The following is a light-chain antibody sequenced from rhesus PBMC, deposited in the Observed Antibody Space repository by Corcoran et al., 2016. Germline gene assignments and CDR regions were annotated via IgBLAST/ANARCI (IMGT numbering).Light chain of an antibody. Sequence: DIQMSQSPSSLSASVGDRVTITCRASQGISSYLNWYQQKPGKAPKLLIDYANSLDSGVPSRFSGSGSGTEFTLTISSLQPEDFATYYCQQGNSNPFPVGPGTKLDIK. CDR2: YAN. CDR1: QGISSY. J-gene: IGKJ3*01. V-gene: IGKV1-32*02. CDR3: QQGNSNPFP.